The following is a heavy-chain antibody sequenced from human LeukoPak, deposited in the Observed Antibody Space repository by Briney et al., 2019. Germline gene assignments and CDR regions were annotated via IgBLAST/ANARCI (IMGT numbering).Heavy chain of an antibody. Sequence: PGGSLRLSCAASGFTFSRYWMHWVRQAPGKGLMWVSRISPDGSTTLYADSVKGRFTISRDNAKNTLYLQMNSLGAEDTAVYYCTTGLSSNRYNLCDYWGRGTLVTVSS. CDR3: TTGLSSNRYNLCDY. CDR1: GFTFSRYW. J-gene: IGHJ4*02. D-gene: IGHD6-13*01. V-gene: IGHV3-74*03. CDR2: ISPDGSTT.